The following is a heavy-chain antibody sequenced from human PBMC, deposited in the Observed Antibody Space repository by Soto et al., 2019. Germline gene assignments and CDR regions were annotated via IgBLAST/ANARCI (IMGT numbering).Heavy chain of an antibody. CDR2: ISYDGSNK. CDR1: GFTFSSYA. V-gene: IGHV3-30-3*01. D-gene: IGHD5-18*01. CDR3: AREGRGSYAGGYFDY. J-gene: IGHJ4*02. Sequence: QVQLVESGGGVVQPGRSLRLSCAASGFTFSSYAMHWVRQAPGKGLEWVAVISYDGSNKYYADSVKGRFTISRDNSKNTLYLQMNSLRAEDTAVYYCAREGRGSYAGGYFDYWGQGTLVTVSS.